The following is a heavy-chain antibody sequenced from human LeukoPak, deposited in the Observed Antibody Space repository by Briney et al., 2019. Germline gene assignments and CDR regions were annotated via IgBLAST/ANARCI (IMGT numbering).Heavy chain of an antibody. D-gene: IGHD2-2*01. Sequence: ASVKVSCKASGGTFSSYAISWVRQAPGQGLEWMGRIIPILGPANYAQKFQGRVTITTDESTSTAYMELSSLRSEDTAVYYCARDLASPDIVVVPASNWFDPWGQGTLVTVSS. J-gene: IGHJ5*02. CDR1: GGTFSSYA. V-gene: IGHV1-69*05. CDR3: ARDLASPDIVVVPASNWFDP. CDR2: IIPILGPA.